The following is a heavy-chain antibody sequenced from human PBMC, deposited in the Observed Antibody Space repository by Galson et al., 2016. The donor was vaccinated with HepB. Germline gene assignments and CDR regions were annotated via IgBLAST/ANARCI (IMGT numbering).Heavy chain of an antibody. V-gene: IGHV4-34*01. CDR1: GGSFSGYY. J-gene: IGHJ4*02. Sequence: EPLSLTCALYGGSFSGYYWTWIRPTPGKGLEWIGEVSHSGSTNYNPSLKSRVSISVDKSKNQFSLKLSSVAAADTAVYYCARGAGNIKYADGFTMTVVVGHYFDYWGQGTPVTVSS. CDR3: ARGAGNIKYADGFTMTVVVGHYFDY. CDR2: VSHSGST. D-gene: IGHD3-22*01.